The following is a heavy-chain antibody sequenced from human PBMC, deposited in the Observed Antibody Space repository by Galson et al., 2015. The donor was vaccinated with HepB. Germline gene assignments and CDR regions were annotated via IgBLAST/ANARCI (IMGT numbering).Heavy chain of an antibody. CDR3: ATLGGGYYGLGAVGFDY. CDR1: GYTLTELS. CDR2: FDPEDGET. D-gene: IGHD1-26*01. V-gene: IGHV1-24*01. J-gene: IGHJ4*02. Sequence: SVKVSCKVSGYTLTELSMHWVRQAPGKGLEWMGGFDPEDGETIYAQKFQGRVTMTEDTSTDTAYMELSSLRSEDTAVYYCATLGGGYYGLGAVGFDYWGQGTLVTVSS.